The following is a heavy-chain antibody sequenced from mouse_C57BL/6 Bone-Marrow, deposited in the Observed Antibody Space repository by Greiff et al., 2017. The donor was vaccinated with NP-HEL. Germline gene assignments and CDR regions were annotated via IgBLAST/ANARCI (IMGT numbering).Heavy chain of an antibody. V-gene: IGHV1-50*01. CDR2: IDPSDSYT. Sequence: QVQLQQPGAELVKPGASVKLSCKASGYTFTSYWMQWVKQRPGQGLEWIGEIDPSDSYTNYNQKFKGKATLTVDTSSSTAYMQLSSLTSEDSAVYYCARRVRRYFDYWGQGTTLTVSS. CDR1: GYTFTSYW. CDR3: ARRVRRYFDY. J-gene: IGHJ2*01.